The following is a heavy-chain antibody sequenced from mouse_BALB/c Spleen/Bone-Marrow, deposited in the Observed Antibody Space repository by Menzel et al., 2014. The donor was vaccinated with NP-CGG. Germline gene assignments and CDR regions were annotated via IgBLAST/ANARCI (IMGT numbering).Heavy chain of an antibody. Sequence: VMLVESGPGLVAPSQSLSITCTASGFSLTSYVVSWVRQPPGKGLEWLGAICGDGSTNYHSALISRLSISKDNSKSQVFLKLNSLQTDDTGTYYCAGGSAVLFAYWGQGTLVTVSA. J-gene: IGHJ3*01. V-gene: IGHV2-3*01. CDR3: AGGSAVLFAY. CDR2: ICGDGST. CDR1: GFSLTSYV.